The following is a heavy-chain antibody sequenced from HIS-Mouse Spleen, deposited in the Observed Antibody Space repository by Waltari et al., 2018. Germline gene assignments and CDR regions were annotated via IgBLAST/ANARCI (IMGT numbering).Heavy chain of an antibody. J-gene: IGHJ3*02. V-gene: IGHV4-34*01. D-gene: IGHD1-1*01. CDR1: GGSFSGYY. CDR2: INHGGST. Sequence: QVQLQQWGAGLLKPSETLSLTCAVYGGSFSGYYWSWIRQPPGKGLEWIGEINHGGSTTYNPSRKSRVTISVDTSKNQFSLKLSSVTAADTAVYYCARGRFHSWNDAFDIWGQGTMVTVSS. CDR3: ARGRFHSWNDAFDI.